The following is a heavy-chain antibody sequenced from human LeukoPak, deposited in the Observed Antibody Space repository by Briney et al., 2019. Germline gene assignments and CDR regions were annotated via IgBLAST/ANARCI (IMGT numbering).Heavy chain of an antibody. CDR2: INPNSGGT. J-gene: IGHJ4*02. CDR3: AREGGSYHGAFDY. V-gene: IGHV1-2*02. D-gene: IGHD1-26*01. Sequence: ASVKVSCKASGYTFTSYDINWVRQATGQGLEWMGWINPNSGGTNYAQKFQGRVTMTRDTSISTAYMELSRLRSDDTAVYYCAREGGSYHGAFDYWGRGTLVTVSS. CDR1: GYTFTSYD.